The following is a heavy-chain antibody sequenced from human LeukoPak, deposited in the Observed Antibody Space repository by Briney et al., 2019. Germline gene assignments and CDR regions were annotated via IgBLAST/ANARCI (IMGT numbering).Heavy chain of an antibody. D-gene: IGHD3-16*02. CDR3: ANRGLSQGSFRYHHFDY. Sequence: GGSLRLSCAGSGFTFSPYAMSWVRQAPGKGLEWVSTISASGSSTYYADSVKGRFTISRDNSKNTLYLQMNSLRDEDTAVYYCANRGLSQGSFRYHHFDYWGQGTLVTASS. CDR2: ISASGSST. CDR1: GFTFSPYA. J-gene: IGHJ4*02. V-gene: IGHV3-23*01.